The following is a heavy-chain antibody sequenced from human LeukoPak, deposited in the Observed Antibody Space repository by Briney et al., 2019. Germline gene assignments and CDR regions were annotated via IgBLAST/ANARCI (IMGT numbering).Heavy chain of an antibody. Sequence: PGGSLRLSCAVSGFSVTRDYVNWVRQAPGKGLEWVSLIHPSGVTNYADSVKGRFTISRDNSKNTLYLQMNSLRAEDTAVYYCARTRVTVTTYYFDYWGRGTLVTVSS. CDR2: IHPSGVT. D-gene: IGHD1-14*01. CDR1: GFSVTRDY. CDR3: ARTRVTVTTYYFDY. V-gene: IGHV3-53*01. J-gene: IGHJ4*02.